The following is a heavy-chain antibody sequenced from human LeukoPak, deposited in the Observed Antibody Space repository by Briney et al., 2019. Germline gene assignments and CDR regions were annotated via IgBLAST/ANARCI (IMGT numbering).Heavy chain of an antibody. V-gene: IGHV3-66*01. CDR3: ARDNGYYDY. D-gene: IGHD4-17*01. Sequence: GGPLRLSCAASGFTFSSYAMSWVRQAPGKGLEWVSVIYSGGSTYYADSVKGRFTISRDNSKNTLYLQMNSLRAEDTAVYYCARDNGYYDYWGQGTLVTVSS. CDR1: GFTFSSYA. CDR2: IYSGGST. J-gene: IGHJ4*02.